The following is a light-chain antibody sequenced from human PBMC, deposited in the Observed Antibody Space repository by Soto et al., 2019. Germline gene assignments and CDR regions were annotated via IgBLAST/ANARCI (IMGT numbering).Light chain of an antibody. CDR2: AAS. Sequence: DIQMTQSPSSLSASVGDRVTITCRAGQDINIYLAWYQQKPGKVPKLLISAASTLQSGVPSRFSGSGSGTDFTLTISSPQPEDVATYYCQKYDGAPLTFGGGTKVEIK. CDR1: QDINIY. CDR3: QKYDGAPLT. J-gene: IGKJ4*01. V-gene: IGKV1-27*01.